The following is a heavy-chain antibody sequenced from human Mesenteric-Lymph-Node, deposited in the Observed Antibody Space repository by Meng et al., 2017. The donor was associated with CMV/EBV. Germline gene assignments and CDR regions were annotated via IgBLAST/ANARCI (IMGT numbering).Heavy chain of an antibody. CDR3: ATGYCTSTKCYTLSDAFDI. Sequence: LSLTCAASGFTFGSYGMHWVRQAPGKGLEWVANIWYDGSGKYYGDSVKDRFTISRDNSKNTLYLQMNSLRAEDTAVYYCATGYCTSTKCYTLSDAFDIWGQETMVTVSS. D-gene: IGHD2-2*02. J-gene: IGHJ3*02. V-gene: IGHV3-33*01. CDR1: GFTFGSYG. CDR2: IWYDGSGK.